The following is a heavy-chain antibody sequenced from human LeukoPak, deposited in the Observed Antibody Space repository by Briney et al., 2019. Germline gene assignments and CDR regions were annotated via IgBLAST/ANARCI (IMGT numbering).Heavy chain of an antibody. CDR3: AKYYGGGVDY. CDR1: GFTFSSYS. D-gene: IGHD3-10*01. J-gene: IGHJ4*02. Sequence: GESLRLSCAASGFTFSSYSMNWVRQAPGKGLEWVSYISSSSSTICYADSVKGRFTVSRDNAKNSLYLQMNSLRAEDTAVYYCAKYYGGGVDYWGQGTLVAVSS. CDR2: ISSSSSTI. V-gene: IGHV3-48*01.